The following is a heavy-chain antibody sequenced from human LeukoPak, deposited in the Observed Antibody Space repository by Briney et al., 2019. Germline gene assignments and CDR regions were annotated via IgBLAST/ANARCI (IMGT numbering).Heavy chain of an antibody. CDR3: TRVTSWRTGFDY. V-gene: IGHV3-9*01. CDR2: ITWNSDDM. Sequence: PGRSLRLSCAASGFSFEAYGMYWARQAPGKGLEWVSGITWNSDDMAYADSVKGRFTISRDNAKNCLYLQMNSLTVEDTALYYCTRVTSWRTGFDYWGQGTLVTVSS. J-gene: IGHJ4*02. D-gene: IGHD1-1*01. CDR1: GFSFEAYG.